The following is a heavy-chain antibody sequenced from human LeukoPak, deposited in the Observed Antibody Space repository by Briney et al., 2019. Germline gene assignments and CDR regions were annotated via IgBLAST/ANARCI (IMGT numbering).Heavy chain of an antibody. CDR1: GVSISSGGYY. D-gene: IGHD5-18*01. CDR2: VYYSGSA. CDR3: ARGILPPRRYFDS. Sequence: SETLSLTCTVSGVSISSGGYYWNWIRQHPGKGLEWIGYVYYSGSAYYNPSLKSRLTLSVDTSKNQFSLKLSPVTAADTAVYYCARGILPPRRYFDSWGQGTLVTDAS. V-gene: IGHV4-31*03. J-gene: IGHJ4*02.